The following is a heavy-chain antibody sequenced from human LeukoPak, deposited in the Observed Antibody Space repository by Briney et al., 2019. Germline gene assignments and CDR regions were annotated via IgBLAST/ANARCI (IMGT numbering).Heavy chain of an antibody. V-gene: IGHV3-21*01. CDR1: GFTFSSYS. Sequence: GGSLRLSCAASGFTFSSYSMNWVRQAPGKGLEWVSSISRSSSYIYYADSVKGRFTISRDNAENSLYLRMNSLRAEDTAVYYCARDSAGGYFDYWGQGTLVTVSS. J-gene: IGHJ4*02. D-gene: IGHD3-16*01. CDR3: ARDSAGGYFDY. CDR2: ISRSSSYI.